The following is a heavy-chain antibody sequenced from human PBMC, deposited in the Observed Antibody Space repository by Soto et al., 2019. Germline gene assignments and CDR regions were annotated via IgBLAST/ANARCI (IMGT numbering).Heavy chain of an antibody. D-gene: IGHD6-19*01. V-gene: IGHV1-18*01. CDR1: GYTFTSYG. J-gene: IGHJ6*02. CDR3: ARGGEAAVADYSGMAV. Sequence: ASVKVSCKASGYTFTSYGISWVRQAPGQGLEWMGWTSAYNGNTNYAQKLQGRVTMTTDTSTSTAYMELRSLRADDTAVYYCARGGEAAVADYSGMAVWGQGTTVTVSS. CDR2: TSAYNGNT.